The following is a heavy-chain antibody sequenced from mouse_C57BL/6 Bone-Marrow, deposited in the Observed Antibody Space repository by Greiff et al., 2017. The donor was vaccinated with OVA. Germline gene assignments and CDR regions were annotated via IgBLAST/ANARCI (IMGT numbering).Heavy chain of an antibody. CDR2: ISDGGSYT. CDR1: GFTFSSYA. J-gene: IGHJ3*01. D-gene: IGHD2-1*01. CDR3: ARGYGTSFAY. Sequence: EVQLVESGGGLVKPGGSLKLSCAASGFTFSSYAMSWVRQTPEKRLEWVATISDGGSYTYYPDNVKGRFTISRDNPKNNLYLQMSHLKSEDTAMYYCARGYGTSFAYWGQGTLVTVSA. V-gene: IGHV5-4*01.